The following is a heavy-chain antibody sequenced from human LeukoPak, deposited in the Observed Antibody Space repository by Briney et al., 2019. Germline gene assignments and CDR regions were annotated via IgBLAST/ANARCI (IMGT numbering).Heavy chain of an antibody. CDR1: GFPFTNYA. CDR2: INAGNDDT. CDR3: ARERWHCRGNDCYSVYYYGLDV. Sequence: ASVKVSCKASGFPFTNYAFHWVRQAPGQRLEWLGWINAGNDDTKYSQKFQGRVTITRDTSANIAYMELSSLTSDDTAVYYCARERWHCRGNDCYSVYYYGLDVWGQGTTVTVSS. D-gene: IGHD2-15*01. J-gene: IGHJ6*02. V-gene: IGHV1-3*01.